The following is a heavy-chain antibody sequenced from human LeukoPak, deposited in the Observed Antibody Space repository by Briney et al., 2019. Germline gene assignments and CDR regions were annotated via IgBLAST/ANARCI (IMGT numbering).Heavy chain of an antibody. CDR2: IDPSDSYT. V-gene: IGHV5-10-1*01. CDR1: GYSFTTYW. D-gene: IGHD4-23*01. J-gene: IGHJ4*02. CDR3: AIHRDGGNSSHDFDY. Sequence: GESLKISCKGSGYSFTTYWIGWVRQMPGKGLEWMGRIDPSDSYTNYSPSFQGHVTISADKSISTAYLQWSSLKASDTAMYYCAIHRDGGNSSHDFDYWGQGTLVTVSS.